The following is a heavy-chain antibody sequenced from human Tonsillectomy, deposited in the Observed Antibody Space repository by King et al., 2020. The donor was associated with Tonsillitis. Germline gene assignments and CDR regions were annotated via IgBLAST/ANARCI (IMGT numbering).Heavy chain of an antibody. D-gene: IGHD3-22*01. J-gene: IGHJ6*02. V-gene: IGHV3-21*01. CDR3: ARKYYYDSSGYRDDNYGMDV. CDR2: ISSSSSYI. Sequence: VQLVESGGGLVKPGGSLRLSCAASGFTFSSYSMNWVRQAPGKGLEWVSSISSSSSYIYYADSVKGRFTISRDNAKNSLYLQMNSLRAEDTAVYYCARKYYYDSSGYRDDNYGMDVWGQGTTVTVS. CDR1: GFTFSSYS.